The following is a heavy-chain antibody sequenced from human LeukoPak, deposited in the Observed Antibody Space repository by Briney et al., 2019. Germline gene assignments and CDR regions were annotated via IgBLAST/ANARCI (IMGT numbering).Heavy chain of an antibody. CDR1: GGSISSYY. Sequence: PSETLSLTCTVSGGSISSYYWSWIRQPAGKGLEWIGRIYTSGSTNYNPSLKSRVTMSVDTSKNQFSLKLSSVTAADTAVYYCAPLGMEYSSSDLAWGQGTLVTVSS. D-gene: IGHD6-6*01. J-gene: IGHJ5*02. CDR3: APLGMEYSSSDLA. V-gene: IGHV4-4*07. CDR2: IYTSGST.